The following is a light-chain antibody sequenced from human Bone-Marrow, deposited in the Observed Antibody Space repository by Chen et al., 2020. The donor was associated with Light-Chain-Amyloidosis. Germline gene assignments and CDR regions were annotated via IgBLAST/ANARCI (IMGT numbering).Light chain of an antibody. J-gene: IGLJ2*01. Sequence: SYELTQPPSVSVSPAPTPRITCSGDDLPTKYAYWYQQKPGQAPVLVIHRDTERPSGISERFSGSSSGTTATLTISGVQAEDEADYHCQSADSSGTYEVIFGGGTKLTVL. CDR3: QSADSSGTYEVI. CDR1: DLPTKY. CDR2: RDT. V-gene: IGLV3-25*03.